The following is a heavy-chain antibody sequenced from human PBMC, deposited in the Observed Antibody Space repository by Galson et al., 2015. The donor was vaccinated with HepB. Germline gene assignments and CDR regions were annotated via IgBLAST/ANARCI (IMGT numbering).Heavy chain of an antibody. Sequence: SLRLSCAAPGFSFSSYGMHWVRQAPGKGLEWVAVIWYDGRKKYYADSVKGRFTISRDNSKNTLYLQMNSLRAEDTAVYYCARRYCNVGNCYSGIYGGFVYAMDVWGQGTTVTVSS. CDR1: GFSFSSYG. J-gene: IGHJ6*02. CDR2: IWYDGRKK. CDR3: ARRYCNVGNCYSGIYGGFVYAMDV. D-gene: IGHD2-15*01. V-gene: IGHV3-33*01.